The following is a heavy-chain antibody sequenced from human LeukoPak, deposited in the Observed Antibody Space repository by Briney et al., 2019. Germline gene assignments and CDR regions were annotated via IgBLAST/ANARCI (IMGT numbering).Heavy chain of an antibody. CDR3: ARDLRENWFDP. J-gene: IGHJ5*02. CDR1: GGTFSSYT. Sequence: GSSVKVSCKASGGTFSSYTISWVRQAPGQGIEWMGRIITILGIANYAQKFQGRVTITADKSTSTAYMELSSLRSEDTAVYYCARDLRENWFDPWGQGTLVTVSS. CDR2: IITILGIA. V-gene: IGHV1-69*04.